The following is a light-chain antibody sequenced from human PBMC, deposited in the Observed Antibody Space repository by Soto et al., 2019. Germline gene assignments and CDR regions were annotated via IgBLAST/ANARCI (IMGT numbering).Light chain of an antibody. CDR3: QQYNSYSYT. CDR1: QSISRW. CDR2: KAS. J-gene: IGKJ2*01. V-gene: IGKV1-5*03. Sequence: DIQMTQSPSTLSASVGDRVTITCRASQSISRWLALYQQKPGKAPKLLIYKASSLESGVPSRFSGSGSGTEFTLTISSLQPDDFATYYCQQYNSYSYTFGQGTKLEIK.